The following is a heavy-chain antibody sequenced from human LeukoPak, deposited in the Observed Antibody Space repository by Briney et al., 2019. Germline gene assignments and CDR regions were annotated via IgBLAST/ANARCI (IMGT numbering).Heavy chain of an antibody. CDR2: ISGSGDST. J-gene: IGHJ4*02. V-gene: IGHV3-23*01. Sequence: GGSLRPSCAASGFTFSSYGMSWVRQAPGKGLEWVSTISGSGDSTYYADSVKGRFTISRDNSKNTLYLQMNSLRAEDTAVYYCATRGNSGYDLPFYWGQGTLVTVSS. CDR3: ATRGNSGYDLPFY. D-gene: IGHD5-12*01. CDR1: GFTFSSYG.